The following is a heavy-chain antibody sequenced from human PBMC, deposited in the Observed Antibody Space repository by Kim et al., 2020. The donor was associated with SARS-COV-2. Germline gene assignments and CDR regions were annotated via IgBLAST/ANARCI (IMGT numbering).Heavy chain of an antibody. CDR2: IWYDGSNK. Sequence: GGSLRLSCAASGFTFSSYGMHWVHQAPGKGLEWVAVIWYDGSNKYYADSVKGRFIISRDNSKNTLYLQMNSLRAEDTAVYYCARGRGREIWYYYDSSGSEVVDAFDIWGQGTMVTVSS. CDR3: ARGRGREIWYYYDSSGSEVVDAFDI. CDR1: GFTFSSYG. D-gene: IGHD3-22*01. J-gene: IGHJ3*02. V-gene: IGHV3-33*01.